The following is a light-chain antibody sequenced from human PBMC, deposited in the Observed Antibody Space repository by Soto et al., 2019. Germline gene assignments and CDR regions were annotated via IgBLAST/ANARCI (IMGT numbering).Light chain of an antibody. Sequence: DIQLTQSPSSLSASVGDRVIITCRANQDISYYLAWYQQKPGKVPKLLIYGASTLQSGVPSRFSGSGSGTDFTLTISSLQPEDIATYYCQKYHSAPRTFGQGTKVDI. V-gene: IGKV1-27*01. CDR1: QDISYY. CDR2: GAS. J-gene: IGKJ1*01. CDR3: QKYHSAPRT.